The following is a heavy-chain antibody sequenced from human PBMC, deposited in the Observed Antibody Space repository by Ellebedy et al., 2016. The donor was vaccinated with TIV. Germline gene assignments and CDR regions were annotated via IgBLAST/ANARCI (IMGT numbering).Heavy chain of an antibody. CDR3: ATGYAQNGQ. D-gene: IGHD2-8*01. CDR2: IYSGGNT. CDR1: GFTVSNNY. J-gene: IGHJ4*02. V-gene: IGHV3-66*01. Sequence: GESLKFSCAASGFTVSNNYMSWFRQAPGQGLDWFSLIYSGGNTHYADSVKGIFTISRDSSDNTVYLQMNSLRVEDTAVYYCATGYAQNGQWGQGTLVTVSS.